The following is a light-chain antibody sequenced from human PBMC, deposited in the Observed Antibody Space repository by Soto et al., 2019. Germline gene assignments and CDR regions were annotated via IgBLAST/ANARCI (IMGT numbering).Light chain of an antibody. CDR1: QSVSSN. CDR3: QQYNNWPHT. CDR2: GAS. V-gene: IGKV3-15*01. J-gene: IGKJ1*01. Sequence: EIVMTQSPATLSVSPGERATLSCRASQSVSSNLAWYQQKPGQAPRLLIYGASTRATGIPARFSGSGSGTEFTLTISSLAPEDFALYYCQQYNNWPHTFGQGTKVESK.